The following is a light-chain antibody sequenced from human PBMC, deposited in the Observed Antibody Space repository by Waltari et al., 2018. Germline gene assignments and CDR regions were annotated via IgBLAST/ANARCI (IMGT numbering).Light chain of an antibody. CDR1: QTVRATY. CDR2: DTS. CDR3: QQYDISPLT. J-gene: IGKJ4*01. Sequence: EIVLTQSPGTLSLSPGDRATLSCRASQTVRATYLAWYQQKPGQAPTLVIHDTSSRVTGIPDRFSGSGSGTDFSLTISSLEPEDFAVYYCQQYDISPLTFGGGTKVETK. V-gene: IGKV3-20*01.